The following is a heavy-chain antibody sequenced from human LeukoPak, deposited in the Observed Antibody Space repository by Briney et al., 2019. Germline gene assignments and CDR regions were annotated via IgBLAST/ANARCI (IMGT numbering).Heavy chain of an antibody. V-gene: IGHV3-13*01. D-gene: IGHD5-18*01. J-gene: IGHJ4*02. CDR2: IGIVGDT. Sequence: GGSLRLSCAASGFTVSKYDMHWVRQATGKGLEWVSAIGIVGDTYYRGSVEGRFTMSRENGNNNVYLQMNSLRDGETAVYYCARDSVYSYGYFRDYWGQGTLVTVSS. CDR1: GFTVSKYD. CDR3: ARDSVYSYGYFRDY.